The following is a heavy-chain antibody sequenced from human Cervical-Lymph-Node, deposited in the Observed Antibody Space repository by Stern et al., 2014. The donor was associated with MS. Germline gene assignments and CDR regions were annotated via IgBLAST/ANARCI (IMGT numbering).Heavy chain of an antibody. V-gene: IGHV2-26*01. Sequence: QVTLKESGPVLAKPTETLTLTCTVSGFSLSNARMGVSWIRQPPGKALEWLAHIFSNDGKYSSTSTKGRVSTSKNTSKRQVVLTMTHMDPVDTATYYCAGMMQHLAGDAFDVWGQGTMVTVSS. CDR1: GFSLSNARMG. CDR3: AGMMQHLAGDAFDV. CDR2: IFSNDGK. J-gene: IGHJ3*01.